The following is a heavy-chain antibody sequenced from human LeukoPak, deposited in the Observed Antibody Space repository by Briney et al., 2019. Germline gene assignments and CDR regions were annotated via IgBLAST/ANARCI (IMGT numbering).Heavy chain of an antibody. V-gene: IGHV1-69*05. CDR2: IIPIFDTT. CDR1: GGTFSSYA. D-gene: IGHD3-3*01. J-gene: IGHJ4*02. CDR3: AASFGVVIIALDY. Sequence: SSVKVSCKASGGTFSSYAISWVRQAPGQGLEWMGRIIPIFDTTNYAQKFQDRVTITTDESTSTAYMELSSLRSEDTAVYYCAASFGVVIIALDYWGQGTLVTVSS.